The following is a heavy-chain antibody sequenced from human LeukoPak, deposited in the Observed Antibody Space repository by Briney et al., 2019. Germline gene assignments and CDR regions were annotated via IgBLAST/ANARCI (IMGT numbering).Heavy chain of an antibody. J-gene: IGHJ4*02. CDR3: ARVGRSYYNEPIDY. V-gene: IGHV4-4*07. D-gene: IGHD3-10*01. CDR2: IYTSGST. Sequence: SETLSLTCTVSGGSISSYYWSWIRQPAGKGLEWIGRIYTSGSTNYNPSLKSRVTMSVDTSKNQFSLELSSVTAADTAVYYCARVGRSYYNEPIDYWGQGTLVTVSS. CDR1: GGSISSYY.